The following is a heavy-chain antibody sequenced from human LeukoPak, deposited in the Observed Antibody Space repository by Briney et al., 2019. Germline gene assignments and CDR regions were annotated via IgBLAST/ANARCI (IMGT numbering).Heavy chain of an antibody. CDR3: ARDHSSWYRGWFDP. J-gene: IGHJ5*02. D-gene: IGHD6-13*01. V-gene: IGHV1-8*01. Sequence: GASVKVSCKASGYTFTSYDIKWVRQATGQGLEWMGWMNPNSGNTGYAQKFQGRVTMTRNTSISTAYMELSSLRSEDTAVYYCARDHSSWYRGWFDPWGQGTLVTASS. CDR1: GYTFTSYD. CDR2: MNPNSGNT.